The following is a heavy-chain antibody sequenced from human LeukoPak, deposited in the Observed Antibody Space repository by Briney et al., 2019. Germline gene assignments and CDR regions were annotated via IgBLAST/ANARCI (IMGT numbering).Heavy chain of an antibody. CDR3: STNQALDI. CDR2: VSTTGGST. CDR1: GFTFSNSA. J-gene: IGHJ3*02. Sequence: GGSLRLSCAASGFTFSNSAMSWVRQAPGKGGLEWVSAVSTTGGSTYYADSVKGRFAISRDNSKSTLYLQMNSLKIEDTAVYFCSTNQALDIWGQGTKVTVSS. V-gene: IGHV3-23*01.